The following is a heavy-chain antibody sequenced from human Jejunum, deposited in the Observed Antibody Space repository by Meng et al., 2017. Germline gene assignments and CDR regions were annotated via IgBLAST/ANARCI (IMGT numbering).Heavy chain of an antibody. CDR2: IGVDGVTS. CDR3: AKAAQTFTVRYGMDV. D-gene: IGHD4-17*01. Sequence: GESLMISCVASAFTEHNYGVTWVRQPPGQSLEWVSVIGVDGVTSYYADSVKGRFTISRDNSKNTLHLQMNSLRAEDTALYYCAKAAQTFTVRYGMDVWGQGTTVTVSS. CDR1: AFTEHNYG. V-gene: IGHV3-23*01. J-gene: IGHJ6*02.